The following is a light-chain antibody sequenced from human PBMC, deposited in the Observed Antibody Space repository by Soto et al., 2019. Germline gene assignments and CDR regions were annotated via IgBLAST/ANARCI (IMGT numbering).Light chain of an antibody. CDR3: QQSYSTPST. J-gene: IGKJ2*01. CDR1: QSISSY. Sequence: DIQRTQSPSSLSASVVDRVTITCRASQSISSYLNWYQQKPGQAPTPLIYAASSLQSGVPSRFSGSGSGTDFTLAISSLQPEDFATYYCQQSYSTPSTFGQGTKLEIK. V-gene: IGKV1-39*01. CDR2: AAS.